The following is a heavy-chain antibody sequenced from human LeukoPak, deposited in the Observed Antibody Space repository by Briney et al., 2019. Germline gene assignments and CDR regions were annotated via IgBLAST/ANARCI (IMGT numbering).Heavy chain of an antibody. CDR3: ARDQDYDFWSGFYILYYYYGMDV. Sequence: GASVKISCKASGYTFTGYYMHWVRQAPGQGLEWMGRINPISGGTNYAQKFQGRVAMTRDTSISTAYMELSRLRSDDTAVYYCARDQDYDFWSGFYILYYYYGMDVWGQGTMVTVSS. CDR1: GYTFTGYY. D-gene: IGHD3-3*01. CDR2: INPISGGT. J-gene: IGHJ6*02. V-gene: IGHV1-2*06.